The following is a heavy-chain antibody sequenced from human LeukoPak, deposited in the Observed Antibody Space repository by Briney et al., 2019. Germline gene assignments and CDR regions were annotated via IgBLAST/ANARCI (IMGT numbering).Heavy chain of an antibody. CDR2: IYYSGST. Sequence: PSGTLSLTCTVSGGSISSYYWSWIRQPPGKGLEWIGYIYYSGSTNYNPSLKSRVTISVDTSKNQFSLKLSSVTAADTAVYYCARHENYGPGSYGNFQHWGQGTLVTVSS. D-gene: IGHD3-10*01. J-gene: IGHJ1*01. CDR1: GGSISSYY. CDR3: ARHENYGPGSYGNFQH. V-gene: IGHV4-59*08.